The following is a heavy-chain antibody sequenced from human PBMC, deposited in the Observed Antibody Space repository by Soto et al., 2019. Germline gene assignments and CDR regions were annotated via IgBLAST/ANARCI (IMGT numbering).Heavy chain of an antibody. CDR2: IYTSGST. D-gene: IGHD1-26*01. CDR3: ARTVGAAYYFDF. CDR1: GDSMTKYY. Sequence: NPSETLSLTCTVSGDSMTKYYWSWIRQSAGKGLEWIGRIYTSGSTNYNPSLKSRVTMSIDTSNKHFSLSLKSVTAADTAVYYCARTVGAAYYFDFWGQGALVTVS. V-gene: IGHV4-4*07. J-gene: IGHJ4*02.